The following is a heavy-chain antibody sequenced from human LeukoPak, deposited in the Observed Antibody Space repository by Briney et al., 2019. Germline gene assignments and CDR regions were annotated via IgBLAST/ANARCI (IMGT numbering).Heavy chain of an antibody. V-gene: IGHV3-74*01. CDR1: GFTFSSYW. Sequence: GGSLSLSCAASGFTFSSYWMHWVRQAPGKGLVWVSRIKSDGSTNYADSVKGRFTISRDNAKNTVSLQMNSLRAEDTGVYYCARAPSEIGGYYPEYFRHWGQGTLVTVSS. D-gene: IGHD3-22*01. CDR2: IKSDGST. J-gene: IGHJ1*01. CDR3: ARAPSEIGGYYPEYFRH.